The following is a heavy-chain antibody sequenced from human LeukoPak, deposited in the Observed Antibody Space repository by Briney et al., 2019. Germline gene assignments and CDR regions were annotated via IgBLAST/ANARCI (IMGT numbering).Heavy chain of an antibody. J-gene: IGHJ3*02. Sequence: PSETLSLTCTVSGGSISSGGYYWSWIRQHPGKGLEWIGYIYYSGSTYYNPSLKSRVTISVDTSKNQFSLKLSSVTAADTAVYYCARVTYYYDSSGYYLNAFDIWGQGTMVTVSS. V-gene: IGHV4-31*03. D-gene: IGHD3-22*01. CDR2: IYYSGST. CDR1: GGSISSGGYY. CDR3: ARVTYYYDSSGYYLNAFDI.